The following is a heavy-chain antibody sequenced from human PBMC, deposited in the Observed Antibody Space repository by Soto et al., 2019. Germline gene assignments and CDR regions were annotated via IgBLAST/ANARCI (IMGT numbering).Heavy chain of an antibody. V-gene: IGHV3-7*01. CDR1: GFTFSDYW. D-gene: IGHD6-19*01. J-gene: IGHJ3*02. Sequence: EVQLVESGGGLVQPGGSLRLSCAASGFTFSDYWMSWVRQAPGKGLEWVANIKQDGSETYYVDSVKGRFTISRDNAKNSRSLQTNSMRAGDPAVYYCSCPLGWRDALEIRGRGAMDTESS. CDR3: SCPLGWRDALEI. CDR2: IKQDGSET.